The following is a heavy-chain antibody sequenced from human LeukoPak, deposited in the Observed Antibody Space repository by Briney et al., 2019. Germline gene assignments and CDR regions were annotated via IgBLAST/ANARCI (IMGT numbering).Heavy chain of an antibody. CDR3: ARGPAFDTLTTHAFDI. Sequence: ASVKVSCKASGYTFTSYDINWVRQATGQGLEWMGWMNPNSGNTGYAQKFQGRVTMTRNTSISTAYMELSSLRSEDTAVYYCARGPAFDTLTTHAFDIWGQGTMVTVSS. J-gene: IGHJ3*02. CDR1: GYTFTSYD. CDR2: MNPNSGNT. D-gene: IGHD4-17*01. V-gene: IGHV1-8*01.